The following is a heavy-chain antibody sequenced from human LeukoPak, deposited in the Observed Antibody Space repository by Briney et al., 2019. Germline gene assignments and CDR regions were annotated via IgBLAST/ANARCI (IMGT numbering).Heavy chain of an antibody. V-gene: IGHV1-18*01. CDR3: ARGRKYCSGGSCYLYYFDY. CDR2: ISPYNGNT. J-gene: IGHJ4*02. D-gene: IGHD2-15*01. CDR1: GYTFISYR. Sequence: ASVKVSCKTSGYTFISYRISWVRQAPGRGLEWMGWISPYNGNTDYAQKFQGWVTVTRDTSISTAYMELSRLRSDDTAVYYCARGRKYCSGGSCYLYYFDYWGQGTLVTVSS.